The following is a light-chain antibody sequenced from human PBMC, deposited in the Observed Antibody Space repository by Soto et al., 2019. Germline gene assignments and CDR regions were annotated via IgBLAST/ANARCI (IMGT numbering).Light chain of an antibody. CDR3: QPYNNWPPMA. V-gene: IGKV3-15*01. CDR1: QSVSSN. Sequence: EIVMTQSPATLSVSPGERATLSCRVSQSVSSNLAWYQQKPGQAPRLLIYGASTRATGIPARFSGSGSGTEFTLTISSLQSEDFAVYYCQPYNNWPPMAFGLGTKVEIK. J-gene: IGKJ1*01. CDR2: GAS.